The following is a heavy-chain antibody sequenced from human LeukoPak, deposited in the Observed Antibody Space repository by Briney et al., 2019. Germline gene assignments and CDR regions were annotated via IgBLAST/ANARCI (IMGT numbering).Heavy chain of an antibody. D-gene: IGHD3-9*01. CDR2: ISAYNGNT. V-gene: IGHV1-18*01. CDR1: GYTFTSYG. Sequence: ASVKVSGKASGYTFTSYGISWVRQAPGQGVEWMGWISAYNGNTNYAQKLQGRVTMTTDTSTSTAYMELRSLRSDDTAVYYCARHVLRYFVPRYYMDVWGKGTTVTVSS. J-gene: IGHJ6*03. CDR3: ARHVLRYFVPRYYMDV.